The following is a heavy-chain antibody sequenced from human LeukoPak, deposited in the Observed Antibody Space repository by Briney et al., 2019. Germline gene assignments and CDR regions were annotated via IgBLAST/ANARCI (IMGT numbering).Heavy chain of an antibody. D-gene: IGHD6-19*01. CDR1: GFTFSSYS. J-gene: IGHJ4*02. CDR2: TTSSGGTI. CDR3: AKDILSGFYETFDY. Sequence: GGSLRLSCAAFGFTFSSYSMNRVRQAPGKGLEWLSYTTSSGGTIYYADSVKGRFTISRDNSKNSLYLEMNSLRTEDTALYYCAKDILSGFYETFDYWGQGTLVTVSS. V-gene: IGHV3-48*04.